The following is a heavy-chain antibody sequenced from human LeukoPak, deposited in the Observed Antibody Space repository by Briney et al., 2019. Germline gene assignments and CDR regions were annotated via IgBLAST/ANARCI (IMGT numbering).Heavy chain of an antibody. V-gene: IGHV1-69*02. CDR3: ARGLTISGVPFDY. D-gene: IGHD3-3*01. CDR1: GGTFSSYT. CDR2: IIPILGIA. Sequence: ASVKVSCKASGGTFSSYTISWVRQAPGQGLEWMGRIIPILGIANYAQKFQGRVTITADKSTSTAYMELSSLRSEDTAVYYCARGLTISGVPFDYWGQGTLVTVSS. J-gene: IGHJ4*02.